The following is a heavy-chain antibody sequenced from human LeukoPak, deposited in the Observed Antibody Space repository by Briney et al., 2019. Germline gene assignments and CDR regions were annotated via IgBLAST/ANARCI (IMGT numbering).Heavy chain of an antibody. CDR2: IAISGTYI. Sequence: GGSLRLSCAASGFILSAYNMNWVRQAPGKELEWVSFIAISGTYITYADSVKGRFTISRDNAKNSLYLQMNTLRAEDTAVYYCARDLSATARAYDYWGQGTLVTVSS. CDR1: GFILSAYN. D-gene: IGHD1-26*01. V-gene: IGHV3-21*01. J-gene: IGHJ4*02. CDR3: ARDLSATARAYDY.